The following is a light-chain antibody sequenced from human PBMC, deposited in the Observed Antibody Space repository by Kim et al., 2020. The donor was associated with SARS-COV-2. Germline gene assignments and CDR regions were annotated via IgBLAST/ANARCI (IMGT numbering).Light chain of an antibody. J-gene: IGKJ1*01. CDR2: GAS. V-gene: IGKV3-20*01. CDR3: QQYGSSPKT. CDR1: QSVSSSY. Sequence: PGERATLSCMASQSVSSSYLAWYQQKPGQAPRLLIYGASSRATGIPDRFSGSGSGTDFTLTISRLEPEDFAVYYCQQYGSSPKTFGQGTKVDIK.